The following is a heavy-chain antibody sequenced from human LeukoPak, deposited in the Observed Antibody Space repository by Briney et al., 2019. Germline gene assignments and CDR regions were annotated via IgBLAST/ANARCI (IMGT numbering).Heavy chain of an antibody. CDR1: GFTFSSYW. J-gene: IGHJ4*02. V-gene: IGHV3-74*01. CDR3: ARVRGYDTSDYDY. Sequence: GGSLRLYCAASGFTFSSYWMHWVRQAPGKGLVWVSRINSDGSSTSYADSVKGRFTISRDNAKNTLYLQMNSLRAEDTALYYCARVRGYDTSDYDYWGRGTLVTVSS. D-gene: IGHD3-22*01. CDR2: INSDGSST.